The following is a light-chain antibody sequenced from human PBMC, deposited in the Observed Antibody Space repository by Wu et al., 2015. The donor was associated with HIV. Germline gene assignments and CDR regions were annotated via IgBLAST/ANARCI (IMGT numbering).Light chain of an antibody. J-gene: IGKJ4*01. CDR1: QAVNGY. V-gene: IGKV3-15*01. CDR3: QQYNYWPT. Sequence: EIVMTQSPATLSLSLGERATLSCRASQAVNGYLAWFQQKPGQAPRLLISGASIRATGIPARFTGSGSGTEFTLTISSLQSEDFVIYYCQQYNYWPTFGGGTEGG. CDR2: GAS.